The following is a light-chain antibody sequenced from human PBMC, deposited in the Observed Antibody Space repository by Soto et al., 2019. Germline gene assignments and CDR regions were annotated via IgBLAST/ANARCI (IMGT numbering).Light chain of an antibody. J-gene: IGKJ4*01. V-gene: IGKV1-33*01. CDR3: QQYDNLPLT. CDR2: DAS. Sequence: DIQMTQSPSSLSASVGDRVTITCQASQDITNYLNWYQQKPGKGPKLLIYDASKVEKGVPSRFSGSGSGTDFTFTISSLQPEDFATYYCQQYDNLPLTFGGGTRVEI. CDR1: QDITNY.